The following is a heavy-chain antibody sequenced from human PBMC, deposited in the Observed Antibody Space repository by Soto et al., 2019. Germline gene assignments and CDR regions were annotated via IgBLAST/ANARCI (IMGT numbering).Heavy chain of an antibody. D-gene: IGHD3-10*01. V-gene: IGHV3-11*01. CDR2: ISNTASTI. Sequence: QVPLVESGGGLVKPGGSLRLSCAASGFPFSAYYISWVRQAPGQGPEWISYISNTASTIYYAGSVKGRFTISRDNAETALYLQMSSLRAADTAVYYCARDPVQYGSALDYWGQGTLVTVSS. J-gene: IGHJ4*02. CDR3: ARDPVQYGSALDY. CDR1: GFPFSAYY.